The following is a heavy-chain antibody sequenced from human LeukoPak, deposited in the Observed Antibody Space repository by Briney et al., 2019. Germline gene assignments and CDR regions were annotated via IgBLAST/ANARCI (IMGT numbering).Heavy chain of an antibody. Sequence: GGSLRLSCAASGFTFSSYSMNWVRQAPGKGLEWVSYISSSSSTIYYADPVKGRFTISRDNAKNSLYLQMNSLRDEDTAVYYCARDAPAPTTSITMVQGFELFDDSGYWGQGTLVTVSS. CDR3: ARDAPAPTTSITMVQGFELFDDSGY. D-gene: IGHD3-10*01. CDR1: GFTFSSYS. CDR2: ISSSSSTI. V-gene: IGHV3-48*02. J-gene: IGHJ4*02.